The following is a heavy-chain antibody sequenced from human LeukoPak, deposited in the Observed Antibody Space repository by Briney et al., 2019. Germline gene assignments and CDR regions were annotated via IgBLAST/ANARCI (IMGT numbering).Heavy chain of an antibody. CDR3: ASEVGYCSGGSCYRYGMDV. CDR2: IKQDGSEK. Sequence: GGSLRLSCAASGFTFSSYWMSWVRQAPGKGLERVANIKQDGSEKYYVDSVKGRFTISRDNAKNSLYLQMNSLRAEDTAVYYCASEVGYCSGGSCYRYGMDVWGQGPTVTVSS. CDR1: GFTFSSYW. V-gene: IGHV3-7*01. J-gene: IGHJ6*02. D-gene: IGHD2-15*01.